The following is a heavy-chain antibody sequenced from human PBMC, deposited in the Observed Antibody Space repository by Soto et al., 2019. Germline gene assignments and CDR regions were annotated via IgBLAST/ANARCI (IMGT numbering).Heavy chain of an antibody. Sequence: ASVKVSCKASGYTFTSYGISWVRQAPGQGLEWMGWISAYNGNTNYAQKLQDRVTMTTDTSTSTAYMELNSLRAEDTAVYYCARTIAAAGGRRYFDLWGRGTLVTVSS. V-gene: IGHV1-18*01. D-gene: IGHD6-13*01. CDR3: ARTIAAAGGRRYFDL. CDR1: GYTFTSYG. CDR2: ISAYNGNT. J-gene: IGHJ2*01.